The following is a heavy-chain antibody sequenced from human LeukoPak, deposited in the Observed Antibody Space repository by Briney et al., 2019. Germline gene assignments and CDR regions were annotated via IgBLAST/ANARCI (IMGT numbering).Heavy chain of an antibody. V-gene: IGHV1-69*13. D-gene: IGHD6-19*01. Sequence: SVKVSCKASGCTFSSYDISWVRQAPGQGLEWMGGIIPIFGTTNYGQEFQGRVTITADDSTSTAYMQLSSLRSGDTAVYYSARVPSALGAVAFRLDPWGQGALVTVSS. CDR1: GCTFSSYD. CDR2: IIPIFGTT. CDR3: ARVPSALGAVAFRLDP. J-gene: IGHJ5*02.